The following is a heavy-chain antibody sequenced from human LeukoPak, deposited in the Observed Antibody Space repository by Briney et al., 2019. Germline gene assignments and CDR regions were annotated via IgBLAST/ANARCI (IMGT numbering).Heavy chain of an antibody. J-gene: IGHJ3*02. Sequence: PGGSLRLSCAASGCTFSSYWIYWVRQVPGKGLVYVSRVNNDGSATTYADSVQGRFTISRDNAKNTVYLQMDSLRVEDTAIYYCARGGPYHAFDIWGQGTMVTVSS. V-gene: IGHV3-74*01. D-gene: IGHD2-2*01. CDR3: ARGGPYHAFDI. CDR1: GCTFSSYW. CDR2: VNNDGSAT.